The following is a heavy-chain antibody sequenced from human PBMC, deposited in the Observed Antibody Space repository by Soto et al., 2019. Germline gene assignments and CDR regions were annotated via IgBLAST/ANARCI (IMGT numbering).Heavy chain of an antibody. CDR2: IMPIFRTP. D-gene: IGHD5-12*01. J-gene: IGHJ6*02. Sequence: QVQLEQSGAEVKKPGSSVKVSCKASGGTFSNSAISWVRQAPGQGLEWMGGIMPIFRTPDYAQKSQGRVTITADESTSTAYMELRGLISDDTSVYYCASDKDRLQLGGNYYYILDVWGQGTTVTVSS. CDR1: GGTFSNSA. V-gene: IGHV1-69*12. CDR3: ASDKDRLQLGGNYYYILDV.